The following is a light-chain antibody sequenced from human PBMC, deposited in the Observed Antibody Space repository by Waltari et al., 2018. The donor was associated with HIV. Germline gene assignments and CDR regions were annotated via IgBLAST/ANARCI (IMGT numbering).Light chain of an antibody. V-gene: IGKV3-20*01. Sequence: IVLTQSPGTLSLSPGEGAPLSCRASQSVDSTFLAWYQYKPAQAPRLLIYGASTRATGIPDRVSGSGSGADFNLTISRLDPEDFAVYFCQQYGDTPYTFGRGTRVELK. CDR2: GAS. CDR3: QQYGDTPYT. J-gene: IGKJ2*01. CDR1: QSVDSTF.